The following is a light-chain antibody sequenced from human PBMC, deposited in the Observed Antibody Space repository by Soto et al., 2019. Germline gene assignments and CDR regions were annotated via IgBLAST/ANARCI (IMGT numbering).Light chain of an antibody. J-gene: IGKJ2*01. V-gene: IGKV4-1*01. CDR2: WAS. CDR1: QSVLYSSSNKNY. CDR3: QQYYTTPLT. Sequence: DIVMTQSPDSLAVSLGERATINCKSSQSVLYSSSNKNYLAWYQQKPGQPPNLIIYWASTRESGVPDRYSGRGSGTDFTLNISSLKAEDEAVYYCQQYYTTPLTFGQGSKLEIK.